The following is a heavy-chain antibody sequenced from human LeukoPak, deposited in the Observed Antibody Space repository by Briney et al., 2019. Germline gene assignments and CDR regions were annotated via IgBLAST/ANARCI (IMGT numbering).Heavy chain of an antibody. CDR3: ATSYCSGGSCYGYYYYMDV. J-gene: IGHJ6*03. Sequence: SETLSLTCTVSGGSISSYYWSWIRQPAGKGLEWIGRIYTSGSTNYNPSLKSRVTISVDTSKNQFSLKLSSVTAADTAVYYCATSYCSGGSCYGYYYYMDVWGKGTTVTISS. CDR2: IYTSGST. CDR1: GGSISSYY. D-gene: IGHD2-15*01. V-gene: IGHV4-4*07.